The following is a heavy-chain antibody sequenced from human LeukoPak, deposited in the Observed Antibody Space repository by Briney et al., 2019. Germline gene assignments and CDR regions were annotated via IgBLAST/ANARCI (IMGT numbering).Heavy chain of an antibody. D-gene: IGHD3-22*01. Sequence: GGSLRLSCAASGFTFTTYGMTWVRQAPGKGLEWVSGISGSGDTTYYADSVKGRFTISRDNSKNTLYLQINSLRAEDTAVYYCAKGPLHSSGYYYGGWFDPWGQGTLVTVSS. CDR2: ISGSGDTT. V-gene: IGHV3-23*01. J-gene: IGHJ5*02. CDR1: GFTFTTYG. CDR3: AKGPLHSSGYYYGGWFDP.